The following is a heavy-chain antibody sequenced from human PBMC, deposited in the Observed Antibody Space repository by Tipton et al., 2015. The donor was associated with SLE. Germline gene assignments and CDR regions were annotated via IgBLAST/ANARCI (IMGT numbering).Heavy chain of an antibody. V-gene: IGHV4-39*01. D-gene: IGHD2/OR15-2a*01. J-gene: IGHJ3*01. CDR3: ARHASFTFLGAFDV. CDR1: SGSISSSSYY. Sequence: TLSLTCTVSSGSISSSSYYWGWIRQPPGKGLEWIGSIYYSGNTYYNPSRKSRVTISADTSKKQFSLRLSSVTAADTAVYYCARHASFTFLGAFDVWGQGTMITVSS. CDR2: IYYSGNT.